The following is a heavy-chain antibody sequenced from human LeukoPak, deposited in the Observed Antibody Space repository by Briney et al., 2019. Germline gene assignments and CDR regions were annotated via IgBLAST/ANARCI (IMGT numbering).Heavy chain of an antibody. J-gene: IGHJ4*02. V-gene: IGHV3-23*01. CDR2: ISGSGGST. CDR3: AKDYYDSEGVISY. CDR1: GFTFSSYA. Sequence: GXSLRXXCAASGFTFSSYAMSWVRQAPGKGLEWVSAISGSGGSTYYADSVKGRFTISRDNSKNTLYMQMNSLRAEDRAVYYCAKDYYDSEGVISYWGQGTLVTVSS. D-gene: IGHD3-22*01.